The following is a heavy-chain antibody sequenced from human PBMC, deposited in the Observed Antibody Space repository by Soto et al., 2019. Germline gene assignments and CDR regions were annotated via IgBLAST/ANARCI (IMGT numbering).Heavy chain of an antibody. CDR2: IIPVFGTP. Sequence: QVQLVQSGAEVKKPGSSVKVSCKASGGSLSNYGISWVRQAPGQGLEWMGAIIPVFGTPNYAQKFQDRVTITADESTTTVYMEVRSLTSGDTAVYYCARGDATKIVVTTYYAMDVWGQGTTVTVSS. D-gene: IGHD3-22*01. CDR1: GGSLSNYG. J-gene: IGHJ6*02. V-gene: IGHV1-69*12. CDR3: ARGDATKIVVTTYYAMDV.